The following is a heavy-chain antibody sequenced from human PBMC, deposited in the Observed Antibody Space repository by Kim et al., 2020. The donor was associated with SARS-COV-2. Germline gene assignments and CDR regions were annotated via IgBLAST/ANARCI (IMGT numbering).Heavy chain of an antibody. CDR2: IYYSGST. CDR3: ARVAVAGFDL. Sequence: SETLSLTCTVSGGSISSYYWSWIRQPPGKGLEWIGYIYYSGSTNYNPSLKSRVTISVDTSKNQFSLKLSSVTAADTAVYYCARVAVAGFDLWGRGTLVTVSS. J-gene: IGHJ2*01. CDR1: GGSISSYY. V-gene: IGHV4-59*13. D-gene: IGHD6-19*01.